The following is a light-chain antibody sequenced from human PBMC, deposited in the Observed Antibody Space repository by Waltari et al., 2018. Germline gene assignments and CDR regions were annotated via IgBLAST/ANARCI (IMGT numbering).Light chain of an antibody. Sequence: EIVMTQSPAPLSVSPGERATLSCRASQSVTSSLAWYQQKPGQAPRLLIYGASTRATGIPARFIGSRSGTELTLTISSMQSEDFAVYYCQQYNDWPPLTFGGGTKVEIK. CDR3: QQYNDWPPLT. CDR1: QSVTSS. J-gene: IGKJ4*01. V-gene: IGKV3-15*01. CDR2: GAS.